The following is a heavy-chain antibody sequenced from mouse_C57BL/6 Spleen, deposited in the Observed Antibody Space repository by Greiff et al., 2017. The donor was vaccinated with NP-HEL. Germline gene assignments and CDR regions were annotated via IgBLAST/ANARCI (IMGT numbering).Heavy chain of an antibody. J-gene: IGHJ1*03. Sequence: QVQLQQSGAELVKPGASVKISCKASGYAFSSYWMNWVKQRPGKGLEWIGQIYPGDGDTNYNGKFKGKATLTADKSSSTAYMQLSSLTSEDSAVYFCARGIYDGYSTPYWYFDVWGTGTTVTVSS. CDR2: IYPGDGDT. V-gene: IGHV1-80*01. CDR1: GYAFSSYW. CDR3: ARGIYDGYSTPYWYFDV. D-gene: IGHD2-3*01.